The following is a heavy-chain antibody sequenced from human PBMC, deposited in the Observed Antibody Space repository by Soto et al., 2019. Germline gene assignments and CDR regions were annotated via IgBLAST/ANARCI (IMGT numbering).Heavy chain of an antibody. CDR3: AYCSGGSCYWGVAFDI. CDR2: IKQDGSEK. J-gene: IGHJ3*02. Sequence: GGSLRLSCAASGFTFSSYWMSWVRQAPGKGLEWVANIKQDGSEKYYVDSVKGRFTISRDNAKNSLYLQMNSLRAEDTAVYYCAYCSGGSCYWGVAFDIWGQGTMVTVS. CDR1: GFTFSSYW. V-gene: IGHV3-7*03. D-gene: IGHD2-15*01.